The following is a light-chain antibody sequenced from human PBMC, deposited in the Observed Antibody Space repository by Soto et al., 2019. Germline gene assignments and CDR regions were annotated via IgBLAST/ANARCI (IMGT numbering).Light chain of an antibody. CDR2: DAS. CDR1: QSVSSN. V-gene: IGKV3-15*01. Sequence: EIFMTQSPGTLSVSRGEIATLSWRASQSVSSNLAWYQQKPGQAPRLLISDASTRATGIPARFSGSGSGTEFTLTVSSLQSEDFAVYYCQQYIKWPITFGQGTRLEIK. CDR3: QQYIKWPIT. J-gene: IGKJ5*01.